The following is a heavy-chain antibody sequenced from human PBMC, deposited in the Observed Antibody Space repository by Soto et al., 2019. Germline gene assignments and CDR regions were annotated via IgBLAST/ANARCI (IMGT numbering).Heavy chain of an antibody. CDR1: GFTFSSFG. J-gene: IGHJ4*02. CDR3: ARVDPSSTAATGFDY. V-gene: IGHV3-33*01. CDR2: IWYDGSNK. D-gene: IGHD6-25*01. Sequence: GGSLRLSCAASGFTFSSFGMHWVRQGPGKGLEWVALIWYDGSNKYYADSVKGRFTISRDNSKNTLYLQMNSLRAEDTAMYYCARVDPSSTAATGFDYCGQGARVTVSS.